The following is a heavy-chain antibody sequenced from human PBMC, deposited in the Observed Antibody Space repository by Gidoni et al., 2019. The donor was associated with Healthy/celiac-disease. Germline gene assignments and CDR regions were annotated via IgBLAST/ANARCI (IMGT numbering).Heavy chain of an antibody. J-gene: IGHJ4*02. Sequence: EVQLVESGGGLVQPGGSLRLSCAASGFPFSSYSMNWVRQAPGKGLEWVSYISSSSSTIYYADSVKGRFTISRDNAKNSLYLQMNSLRDEDTAVYYCAREGLGCSSTSCYSFVVDYWGQGTLVTVSS. D-gene: IGHD2-2*01. V-gene: IGHV3-48*02. CDR3: AREGLGCSSTSCYSFVVDY. CDR2: ISSSSSTI. CDR1: GFPFSSYS.